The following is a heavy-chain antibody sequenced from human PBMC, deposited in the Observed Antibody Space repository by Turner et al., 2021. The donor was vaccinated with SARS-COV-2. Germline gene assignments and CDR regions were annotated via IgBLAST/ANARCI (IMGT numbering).Heavy chain of an antibody. V-gene: IGHV1-2*02. CDR3: TRSIVVVPAAISY. J-gene: IGHJ4*02. CDR1: GYTFTGYY. CDR2: INPNSAGT. Sequence: QAPLVQSGAEAKKTGASVQGCRKASGYTFTGYYMHWVRQAPGQGLECIGCINPNSAGTNYAQKFQGKVTITRDMSISTAYMELSTLRSDDTAVYYCTRSIVVVPAAISYWGQGTLVTVSS. D-gene: IGHD2-2*02.